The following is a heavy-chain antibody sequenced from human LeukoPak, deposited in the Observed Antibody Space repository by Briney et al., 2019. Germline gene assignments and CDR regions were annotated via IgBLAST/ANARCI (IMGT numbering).Heavy chain of an antibody. J-gene: IGHJ4*02. Sequence: SQTLSLTCAISGDSVSSNSAAWNWIRQSPSRGLEWLGRTYYRSKWYNDYAVSVKSRITINPDTSKNQFSLQLNSVTPEDTAVYYCARERPRITMIVVVTPKGYFDYWGQGTLVTVSS. CDR3: ARERPRITMIVVVTPKGYFDY. V-gene: IGHV6-1*01. CDR2: TYYRSKWYN. D-gene: IGHD3-22*01. CDR1: GDSVSSNSAA.